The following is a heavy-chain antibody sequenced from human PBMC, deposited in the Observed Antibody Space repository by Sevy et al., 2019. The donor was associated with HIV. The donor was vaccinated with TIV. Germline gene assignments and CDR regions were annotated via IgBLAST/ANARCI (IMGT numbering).Heavy chain of an antibody. CDR3: ARGGYFDWLLSEHTYYGMDV. V-gene: IGHV3-30*04. D-gene: IGHD3-9*01. CDR1: GFTFSSNA. J-gene: IGHJ6*02. CDR2: ISYDGSNK. Sequence: GGSLRLSCAASGFTFSSNAMHWVRQAPGKGLEWVAVISYDGSNKYYADSVKGRFTISRDNSKNTLYLQMNSLRAEDTAVYYCARGGYFDWLLSEHTYYGMDVWGQGTTVTVSS.